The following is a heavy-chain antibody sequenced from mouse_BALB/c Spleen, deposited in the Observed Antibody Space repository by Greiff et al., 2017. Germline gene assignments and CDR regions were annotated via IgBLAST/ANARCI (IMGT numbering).Heavy chain of an antibody. CDR2: ISYDGSN. J-gene: IGHJ2*01. CDR3: ARETESPSGGFFDY. Sequence: EVQLQESGPGLVKPSQSLSLTCSVTGYSITSGYYWNWIRQFPGNKLEWMGYISYDGSNNYNPSLKNRISITRDTSKNQFFLKLNSVTTEDTATYYCARETESPSGGFFDYWGQGTTLTVSS. V-gene: IGHV3-6*02. D-gene: IGHD3-1*01. CDR1: GYSITSGYY.